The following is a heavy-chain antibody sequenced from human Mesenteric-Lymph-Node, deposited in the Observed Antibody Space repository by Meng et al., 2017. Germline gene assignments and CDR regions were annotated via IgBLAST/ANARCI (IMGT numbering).Heavy chain of an antibody. V-gene: IGHV4-38-2*02. CDR1: GYSISSGYY. D-gene: IGHD2-2*01. CDR2: IYHSGST. J-gene: IGHJ3*02. Sequence: SETLSLTCTVSGYSISSGYYWGWIRQPPGKGLEWIGSIYHSGSTYYNPSLKSRVTISVDTAKNQFSRKLSSVTAADTAVYYCASSRPKDIVVVPAAMSPLDAYDI. CDR3: ASSRPKDIVVVPAAMSPLDAYDI.